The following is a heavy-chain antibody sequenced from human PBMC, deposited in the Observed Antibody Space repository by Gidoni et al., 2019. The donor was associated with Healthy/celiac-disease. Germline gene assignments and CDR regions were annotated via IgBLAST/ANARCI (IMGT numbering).Heavy chain of an antibody. CDR1: GFTFSSYA. J-gene: IGHJ6*02. V-gene: IGHV3-30-3*01. Sequence: QVQLVESGGGVVQPGRSLRLSCAASGFTFSSYAMHWVRQAPGKGLEWVAVISYDGSNKYYADSVKGRFTISRDNSKNTLYLQMNSLRAEDTAVYYCARDRTYYCSGGSCYSYYYYGMDVWGQGTTVTVSS. D-gene: IGHD2-15*01. CDR2: ISYDGSNK. CDR3: ARDRTYYCSGGSCYSYYYYGMDV.